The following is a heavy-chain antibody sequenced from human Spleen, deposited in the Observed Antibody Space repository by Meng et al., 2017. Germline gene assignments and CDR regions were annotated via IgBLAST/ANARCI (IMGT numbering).Heavy chain of an antibody. CDR2: IYYSGST. Sequence: QGPLQESGPGLVKPSQTLSLTCTVSGGSISSGGYYWSWIRQHPGKGLEWIGYIYYSGSTYYNPSLKSLVTISVDTSKNQFSLKLRSVTAADTAVYYCARGPTTVAHDFDYWGQGTLVTVSS. CDR3: ARGPTTVAHDFDY. D-gene: IGHD4-11*01. J-gene: IGHJ4*02. V-gene: IGHV4-31*01. CDR1: GGSISSGGYY.